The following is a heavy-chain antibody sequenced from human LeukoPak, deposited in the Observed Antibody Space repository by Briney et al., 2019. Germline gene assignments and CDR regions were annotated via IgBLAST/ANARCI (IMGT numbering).Heavy chain of an antibody. Sequence: GASVKVSCKASGYTFTGYYMHWVRQAPGQGLEWMGRINPNSGGTNYAQKFQGRVTMTRDTSISTAYMELSRLRSDDTAVYYCARRREGTTGTTSTLYFDYWGQGTLVTVYS. CDR1: GYTFTGYY. J-gene: IGHJ4*02. V-gene: IGHV1-2*06. CDR3: ARRREGTTGTTSTLYFDY. D-gene: IGHD1-1*01. CDR2: INPNSGGT.